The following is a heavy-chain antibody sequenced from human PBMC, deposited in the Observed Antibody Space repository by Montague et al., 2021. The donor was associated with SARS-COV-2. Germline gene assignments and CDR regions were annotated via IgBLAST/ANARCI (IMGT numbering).Heavy chain of an antibody. Sequence: SETLSLTCTVSGGSISSYYWSWIWHPPGKGLERIAYIYYSGSTNSNPSLKTRVTISVDTSRHQFSLKLSSVTAADTAVYYCARRGMGYDSSGYPPDAFDIWGQGTMVTVSS. CDR3: ARRGMGYDSSGYPPDAFDI. V-gene: IGHV4-59*01. CDR1: GGSISSYY. CDR2: IYYSGST. J-gene: IGHJ3*02. D-gene: IGHD3-22*01.